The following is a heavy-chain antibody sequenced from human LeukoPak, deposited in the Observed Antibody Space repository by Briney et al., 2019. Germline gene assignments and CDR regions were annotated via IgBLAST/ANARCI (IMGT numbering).Heavy chain of an antibody. V-gene: IGHV3-23*01. CDR2: ISGSGGST. Sequence: GGSLRLSCAASGFTFSSYAVSWVRQAPGKGLEWVSAISGSGGSTYYADSVKGRFTISRDNSKNTLYLQMNSLRAEDTAVYYCAKDKRNAIRNYYDSSGYASWGQGTLVTVSS. CDR1: GFTFSSYA. D-gene: IGHD3-22*01. CDR3: AKDKRNAIRNYYDSSGYAS. J-gene: IGHJ4*02.